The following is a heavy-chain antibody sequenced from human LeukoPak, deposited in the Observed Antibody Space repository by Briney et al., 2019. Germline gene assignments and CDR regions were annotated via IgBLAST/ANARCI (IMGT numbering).Heavy chain of an antibody. D-gene: IGHD3-22*01. V-gene: IGHV3-48*01. CDR2: ISSSSSTI. CDR3: ARSTNYYYDSSGYVDY. CDR1: GFTFSSYS. Sequence: PGGSLRLSCAASGFTFSSYSMNWVRQAPGKGLEWVSYISSSSSTIYYADSVKGRFTISRDNAKNSLYLQMNSLRAEDTAVYYCARSTNYYYDSSGYVDYWGQGTLVTVSS. J-gene: IGHJ4*02.